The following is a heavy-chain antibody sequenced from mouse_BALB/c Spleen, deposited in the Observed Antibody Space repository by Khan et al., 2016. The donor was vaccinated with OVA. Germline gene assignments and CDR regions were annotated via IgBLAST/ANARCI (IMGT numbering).Heavy chain of an antibody. CDR2: IYPGNGYT. CDR3: AAAYYRNYFDY. Sequence: EVQLQESGAELGRPGSSVKLSCKTSGFTFTSYGLKWVKQRPGQGLEWIGYIYPGNGYTVYNEKFQGKATLTSDTSASTAYMQFGSLTSEDSAIYFCAAAYYRNYFDYWGQGTTLTVSS. J-gene: IGHJ2*01. V-gene: IGHV1S134*01. D-gene: IGHD2-14*01. CDR1: GFTFTSYG.